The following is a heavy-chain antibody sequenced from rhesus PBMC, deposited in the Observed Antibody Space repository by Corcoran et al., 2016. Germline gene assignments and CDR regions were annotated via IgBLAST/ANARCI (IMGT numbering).Heavy chain of an antibody. Sequence: QVQLQESGPGVVQPSETLSLTCAVSGCSISRVYDWIWLRQPPGKGLEWIGYIYGSSGSTNYNPSLKNRVTISKDASKNQFSLKLSSVTAADTAVYYCARGRWYFDLWGPGTPITISS. CDR3: ARGRWYFDL. V-gene: IGHV4-76*01. J-gene: IGHJ2*01. CDR1: GCSISRVYD. CDR2: IYGSSGST.